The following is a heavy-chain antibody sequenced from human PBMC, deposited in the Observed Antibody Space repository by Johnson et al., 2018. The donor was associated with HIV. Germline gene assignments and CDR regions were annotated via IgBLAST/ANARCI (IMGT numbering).Heavy chain of an antibody. Sequence: VQLVESGGGLVQPGRSLRLSCAASGFTFDDYAIHWVRQAPGKGLEWVSGISWNSGSIGYADSVKGRFTISRDNAKNSLYLQMNSLRAEDTAVYYCAKESMGAFDIWGQGTMVTVSS. D-gene: IGHD2-8*01. CDR1: GFTFDDYA. CDR3: AKESMGAFDI. J-gene: IGHJ3*02. CDR2: ISWNSGSI. V-gene: IGHV3-9*01.